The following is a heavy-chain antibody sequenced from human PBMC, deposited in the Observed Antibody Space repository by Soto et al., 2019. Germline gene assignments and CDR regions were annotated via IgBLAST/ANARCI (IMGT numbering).Heavy chain of an antibody. Sequence: GGSLRLSCAASGFTFSSYWMHWVRQAPGKGLVWVSHINTDGSDTTYADSVKGRFAISRDNAKNTLYLQMNSLRAEDTAVYYCARDHIVGATNFDYWGQGTLVTVSS. CDR2: INTDGSDT. CDR1: GFTFSSYW. V-gene: IGHV3-74*01. D-gene: IGHD1-26*01. J-gene: IGHJ4*02. CDR3: ARDHIVGATNFDY.